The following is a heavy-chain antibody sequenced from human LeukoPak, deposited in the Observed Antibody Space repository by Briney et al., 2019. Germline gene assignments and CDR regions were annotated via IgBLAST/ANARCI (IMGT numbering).Heavy chain of an antibody. V-gene: IGHV4-59*08. Sequence: SETLSLTCTVSGGSISSSYCSWIRQPPGEGLEWIGYIYRSESTNYNPSLKSRVTISVDTSKNQFSLKLSSVTAADTAVYYCARQAGGTSGPFDYWGQGTLVTVSS. CDR3: ARQAGGTSGPFDY. D-gene: IGHD4-23*01. CDR2: IYRSEST. J-gene: IGHJ4*02. CDR1: GGSISSSY.